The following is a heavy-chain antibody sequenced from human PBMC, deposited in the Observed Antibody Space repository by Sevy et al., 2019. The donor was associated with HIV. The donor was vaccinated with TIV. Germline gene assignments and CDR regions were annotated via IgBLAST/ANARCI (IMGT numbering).Heavy chain of an antibody. CDR1: GYTLSELS. V-gene: IGHV1-24*01. D-gene: IGHD3-22*01. Sequence: ASVKVSCKVSGYTLSELSMHWVRLAPGKGLEWMGSFDPEDEETTYAQKFQGRVTMTEDTSTDTAYMELSSLRSEDTAVYYRATTKDYYDSSGSPFDYWGQGTLVTVSS. J-gene: IGHJ4*02. CDR3: ATTKDYYDSSGSPFDY. CDR2: FDPEDEET.